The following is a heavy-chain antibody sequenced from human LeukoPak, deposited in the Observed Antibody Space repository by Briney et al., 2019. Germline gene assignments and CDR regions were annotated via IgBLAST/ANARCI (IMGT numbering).Heavy chain of an antibody. CDR3: AKYIAVAAYFDY. CDR1: GVTFSSYA. Sequence: GGSLRLSCAASGVTFSSYAMSWVRQAPGKGLEWVSGISGSGGSTYYADSVKGRFTFSRDNSKNTLYQQMNSLRAEDTAVYYCAKYIAVAAYFDYWGQGTLVTVSS. J-gene: IGHJ4*02. V-gene: IGHV3-23*01. CDR2: ISGSGGST. D-gene: IGHD6-19*01.